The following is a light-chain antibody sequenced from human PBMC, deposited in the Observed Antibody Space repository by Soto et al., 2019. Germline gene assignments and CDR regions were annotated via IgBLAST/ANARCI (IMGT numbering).Light chain of an antibody. V-gene: IGKV3-20*01. CDR2: GAS. CDR3: QQYDSSPPT. J-gene: IGKJ1*01. CDR1: QSVNSNY. Sequence: EIVLTQSPGTLSLSPGERATLSCRASQSVNSNYLAWYQRKPGQAPRLLIYGASNRATDIPYRFSASGSGTDFTLTITRLEPEEFAVYYCQQYDSSPPTFGQGTKVDIK.